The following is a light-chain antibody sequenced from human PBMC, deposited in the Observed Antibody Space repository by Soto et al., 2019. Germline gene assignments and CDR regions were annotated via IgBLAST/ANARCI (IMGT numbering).Light chain of an antibody. CDR1: SSDVGSYNL. J-gene: IGLJ3*02. CDR3: RSYASSSTFWV. Sequence: QSVLTQPASVSGSPGQSITISCTGTSSDVGSYNLVSWYQQHPGKAPKLMIYEGSKRPSGVSNRFSGSKSGNTASLTISGLQAEDEADYYCRSYASSSTFWVFGAGTQLT. V-gene: IGLV2-23*03. CDR2: EGS.